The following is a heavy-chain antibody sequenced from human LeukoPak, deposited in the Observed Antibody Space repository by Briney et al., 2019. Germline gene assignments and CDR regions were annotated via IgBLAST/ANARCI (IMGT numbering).Heavy chain of an antibody. Sequence: GGSLRLSCAASGFTFSSYGMHWVRQAPGKGREWVAFIRYDGSNKYYADSVKGRFTISRDNSKNTLYLQMNSLRAEDTAVYYCAKDSTDYGDYIFIYWGQGTLVTVSS. CDR3: AKDSTDYGDYIFIY. CDR1: GFTFSSYG. J-gene: IGHJ4*02. V-gene: IGHV3-30*02. D-gene: IGHD4-17*01. CDR2: IRYDGSNK.